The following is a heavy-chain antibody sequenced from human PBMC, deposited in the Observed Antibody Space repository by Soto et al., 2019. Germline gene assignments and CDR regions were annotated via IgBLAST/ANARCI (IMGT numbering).Heavy chain of an antibody. CDR1: GFIFSDYG. V-gene: IGHV3-30*18. J-gene: IGHJ5*02. CDR3: AKAGYGGRINWFDP. D-gene: IGHD1-26*01. Sequence: QVQVVQSGGGVVQPGRSLRLSCAASGFIFSDYGIHWLRQAPGKGLEWVAVISNDGGRRFYGDSVRGRFTLATDNSKNTVYLQMNSLRAEDTAVYYCAKAGYGGRINWFDPWGQGTLVTVSS. CDR2: ISNDGGRR.